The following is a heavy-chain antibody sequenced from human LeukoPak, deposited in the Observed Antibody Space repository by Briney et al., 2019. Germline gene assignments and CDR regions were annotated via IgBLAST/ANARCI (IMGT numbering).Heavy chain of an antibody. CDR1: GFTFRNYA. Sequence: GRSLRLSCAASGFTFRNYAMHWVRQAPGRGLEWVAVLSYEGSNKYYADSVKGRFSISRDNSKNTLYLQMNSLRPEDTAVYYCARPFDWASPSYDAFDIWGQGTMVTVSA. J-gene: IGHJ3*02. CDR2: LSYEGSNK. D-gene: IGHD3-9*01. CDR3: ARPFDWASPSYDAFDI. V-gene: IGHV3-30*04.